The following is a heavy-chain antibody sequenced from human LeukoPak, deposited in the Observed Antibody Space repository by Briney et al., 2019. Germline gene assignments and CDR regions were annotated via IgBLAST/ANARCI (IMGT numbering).Heavy chain of an antibody. D-gene: IGHD6-19*01. V-gene: IGHV4-59*01. CDR3: ARGGWYPESFQH. Sequence: KTSETLSLTCTVSGGSISSYYWNWIGQPPGRGLEWIGYIYYSGSTNYNPSLKSRVTIPVDTSKNQFSLKLSSVTAADTAVYYCARGGWYPESFQHWGQGALVTVSS. J-gene: IGHJ1*01. CDR2: IYYSGST. CDR1: GGSISSYY.